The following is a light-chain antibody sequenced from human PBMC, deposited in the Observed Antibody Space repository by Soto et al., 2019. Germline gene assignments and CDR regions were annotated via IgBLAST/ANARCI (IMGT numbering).Light chain of an antibody. V-gene: IGLV1-47*01. CDR2: RNN. CDR3: AAWDDGLRGGF. J-gene: IGLJ2*01. Sequence: QSALTQPPSASGTPGQRVSISCSGSSSNIGSGGATVTWYQQLPGTAPKLIIYRNNQRPSGVPDRFSGSKSGTSASLVISGLRSEDEADYYCAAWDDGLRGGFFGGGTKVTVL. CDR1: SSNIGSGGAT.